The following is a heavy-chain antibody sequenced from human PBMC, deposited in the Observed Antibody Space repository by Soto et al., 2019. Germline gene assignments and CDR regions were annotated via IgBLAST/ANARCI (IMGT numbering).Heavy chain of an antibody. CDR2: IYYTGST. CDR1: GASINVEGYY. V-gene: IGHV4-31*03. Sequence: QVHLQESGPGLVKASQSLSLTCTVSGASINVEGYYWSWIRQHPDRGLEWIGYIYYTGSTYSNPALGSRVSISQDASQYQFSLHRTSVTAADTAVCFCVSVQSWDTKYYADVWGRGTTVTGSS. J-gene: IGHJ6*04. D-gene: IGHD1-26*01. CDR3: VSVQSWDTKYYADV.